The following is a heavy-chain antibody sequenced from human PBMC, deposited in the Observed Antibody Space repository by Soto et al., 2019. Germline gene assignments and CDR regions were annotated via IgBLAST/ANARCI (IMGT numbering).Heavy chain of an antibody. Sequence: GGSLRLSCVDSGFSFSSYAMNWVRQAPGKGLEWVSTISGSFGSTYCADSVQGRFTVSRDNSKNTLYLQMNSLRAEDTAVYYCASRSATVLSLTYWGPGTQVTVSS. CDR2: ISGSFGST. D-gene: IGHD2-8*01. CDR3: ASRSATVLSLTY. CDR1: GFSFSSYA. J-gene: IGHJ4*02. V-gene: IGHV3-23*01.